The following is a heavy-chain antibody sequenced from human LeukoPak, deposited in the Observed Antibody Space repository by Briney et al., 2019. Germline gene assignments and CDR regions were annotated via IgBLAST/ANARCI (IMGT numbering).Heavy chain of an antibody. Sequence: ASVKVSCTASGYTFTSYGISWVRQAPGQGLGWMGWISAYNGNTNYAQKLQGRVTMTTDTSTSTAYMELRSLRSDDTAVYYCARESYCSSTSCYSDYYYYGMDVWGQGTTVTVSS. CDR3: ARESYCSSTSCYSDYYYYGMDV. CDR2: ISAYNGNT. J-gene: IGHJ6*02. D-gene: IGHD2-2*01. V-gene: IGHV1-18*01. CDR1: GYTFTSYG.